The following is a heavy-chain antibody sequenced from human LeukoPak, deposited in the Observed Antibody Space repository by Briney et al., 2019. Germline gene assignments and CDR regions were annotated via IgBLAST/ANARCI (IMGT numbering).Heavy chain of an antibody. CDR2: VDPSDSNT. Sequence: GESLKISCKGSGYTFRSYWISWVRQMPGKGLEWVGRVDPSDSNTNYGPAFQGHVTISADKSKNTVYLQWSSLKASDTAMYYCARRRWLHHGWFDPWGQGTLVTASS. D-gene: IGHD5-24*01. J-gene: IGHJ5*02. CDR3: ARRRWLHHGWFDP. CDR1: GYTFRSYW. V-gene: IGHV5-10-1*01.